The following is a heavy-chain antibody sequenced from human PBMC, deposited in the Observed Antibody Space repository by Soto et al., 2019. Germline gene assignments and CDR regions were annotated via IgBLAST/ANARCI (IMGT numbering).Heavy chain of an antibody. D-gene: IGHD3-10*01. Sequence: QVQLVQSGAEVKKPGSSVKVSCKASGGIFSTYAIIWLRQAPGQGLEWMGGIIPIFGTPNYAQRFQRRVTITADESTSTAYMELSRLRSEDTAVYYCARDRDDYGSGNYYNRIDFWGQGTLVTVSS. CDR2: IIPIFGTP. CDR3: ARDRDDYGSGNYYNRIDF. J-gene: IGHJ4*02. V-gene: IGHV1-69*01. CDR1: GGIFSTYA.